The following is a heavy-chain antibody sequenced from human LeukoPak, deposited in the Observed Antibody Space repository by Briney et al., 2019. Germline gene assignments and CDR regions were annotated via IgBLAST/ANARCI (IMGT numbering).Heavy chain of an antibody. V-gene: IGHV3-23*01. Sequence: GGSLRLSCAASGFTFSSYAMSWVRQAPGKGLEWVSGISGSGGSTYYADSVKGRFTISRDNSKNTLYLQMNSLRAEDTALYYCAKVGSYWDFDYWGQGTLVTVSS. CDR3: AKVGSYWDFDY. J-gene: IGHJ4*02. D-gene: IGHD1-26*01. CDR1: GFTFSSYA. CDR2: ISGSGGST.